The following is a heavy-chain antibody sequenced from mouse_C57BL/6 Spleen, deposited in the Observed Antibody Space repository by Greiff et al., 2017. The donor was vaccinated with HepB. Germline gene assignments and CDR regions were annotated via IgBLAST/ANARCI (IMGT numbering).Heavy chain of an antibody. D-gene: IGHD2-4*01. V-gene: IGHV1-20*01. CDR2: INPYNGDT. CDR3: ARGYDYDERSWFAY. J-gene: IGHJ3*01. Sequence: EVQLQQSGPELVKPGDSVKISCKASGYSFTGYFMNWVMQSHGKSLEWIGRINPYNGDTFYNQKFKGKATLTVDKSSSTAHMELRSLTSEDSAVYYCARGYDYDERSWFAYWGQGTLVTVSA. CDR1: GYSFTGYF.